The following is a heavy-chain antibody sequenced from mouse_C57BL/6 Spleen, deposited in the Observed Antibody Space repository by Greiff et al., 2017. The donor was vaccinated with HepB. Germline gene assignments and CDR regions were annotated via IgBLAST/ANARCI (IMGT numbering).Heavy chain of an antibody. D-gene: IGHD4-1*01. CDR2: IDPSDSYT. V-gene: IGHV1-69*01. Sequence: VQLQQPGAELVMPGASVKLSCKASGYTFTSYWMHWVKQRPGQGLEWIGEIDPSDSYTNYNLKFKGKSTLTVDKSSSTAYMQLSSLTSEDSAVYYCARGTGNYFDYWGQGTTLTVAS. J-gene: IGHJ2*01. CDR3: ARGTGNYFDY. CDR1: GYTFTSYW.